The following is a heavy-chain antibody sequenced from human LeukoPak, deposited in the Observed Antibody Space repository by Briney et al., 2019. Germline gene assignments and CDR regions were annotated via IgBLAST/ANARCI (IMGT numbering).Heavy chain of an antibody. Sequence: GGSLRLSCATSGFTFSSYAMSWVRQAPGKGLEWVSGIGASGGSTYYADSVKGQFTISRDNSKNTLYLQMNSLRTEDTAVYYCAKAEGYDILTGLDYWGQGTLVTVSS. J-gene: IGHJ4*02. D-gene: IGHD3-9*01. CDR2: IGASGGST. V-gene: IGHV3-23*01. CDR1: GFTFSSYA. CDR3: AKAEGYDILTGLDY.